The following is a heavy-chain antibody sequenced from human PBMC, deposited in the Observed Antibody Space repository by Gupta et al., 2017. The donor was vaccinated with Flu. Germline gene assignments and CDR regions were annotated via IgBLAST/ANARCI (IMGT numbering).Heavy chain of an antibody. Sequence: EVQLVESGGGLVQPGGSLTLACAASGFTFSDSAMHWVRQASGKGLEWVARIRSKANSYATSYAASVKGRFTISRDDSKNTAYLQMNSLKTEDTALYYCTSSFTGGYWGQGILVTGSS. J-gene: IGHJ4*02. D-gene: IGHD2-8*02. CDR1: GFTFSDSA. CDR3: TSSFTGGY. CDR2: IRSKANSYAT. V-gene: IGHV3-73*01.